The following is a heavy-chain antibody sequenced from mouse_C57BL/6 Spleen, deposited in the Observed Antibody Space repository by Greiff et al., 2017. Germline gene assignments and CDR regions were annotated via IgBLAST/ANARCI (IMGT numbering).Heavy chain of an antibody. Sequence: EVTLVESGAGLVQPKGSLNLSCASSGFSFNTYAMNWVRQAPGTGLEWVARIRSKSNNYATYYAESVKAIFTISRDDSESMLYLKMNTLKTEDTSMYYSVRLYYGGIDAMDYWGQGTSVTVSS. CDR1: GFSFNTYA. D-gene: IGHD1-1*01. J-gene: IGHJ4*01. CDR3: VRLYYGGIDAMDY. CDR2: IRSKSNNYAT. V-gene: IGHV10-1*01.